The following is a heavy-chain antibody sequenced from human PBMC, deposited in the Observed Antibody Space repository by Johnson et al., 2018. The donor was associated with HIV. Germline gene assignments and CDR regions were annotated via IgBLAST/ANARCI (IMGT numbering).Heavy chain of an antibody. CDR3: AREAAADAFDI. CDR1: GFTFSSYA. D-gene: IGHD6-13*01. CDR2: ISSNGGST. J-gene: IGHJ3*02. Sequence: MQLVESVGGLVQPGGSLRLSCAASGFTFSSYAMHWVRQAPGKGLEYVSAISSNGGSTYYANSVKGRFTISRDNSKNSLYLQMNSLRAEDTAVYYCAREAAADAFDIWGQGTMVTVSS. V-gene: IGHV3-64*01.